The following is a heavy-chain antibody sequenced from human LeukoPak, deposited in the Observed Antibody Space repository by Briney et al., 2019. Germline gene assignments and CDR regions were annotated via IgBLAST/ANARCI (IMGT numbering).Heavy chain of an antibody. D-gene: IGHD5-12*01. CDR3: ARATSCPGGGYDWGIYYYYYYMDV. CDR1: GGTFSSYA. Sequence: SVKVSCKASGGTFSSYAISWVRQAPGQGLEWMGGIIPIFGTANYAQKFQGRVTITADKSTSTAYMELSSLRSEDTAVYYCARATSCPGGGYDWGIYYYYYYMDVWGKGTTVTVSS. V-gene: IGHV1-69*06. CDR2: IIPIFGTA. J-gene: IGHJ6*03.